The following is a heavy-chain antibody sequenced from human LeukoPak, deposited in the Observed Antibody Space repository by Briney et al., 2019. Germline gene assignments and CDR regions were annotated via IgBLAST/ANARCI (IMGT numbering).Heavy chain of an antibody. J-gene: IGHJ3*02. V-gene: IGHV1-2*02. CDR3: ARDPQDSSGWYNQPRAFDI. CDR1: GYTFTGYY. Sequence: GASVKVSCKASGYTFTGYYMHWVRQAPGQGLEWMGWINPNSGGTNYAQKFQGRVTMTRDTSISTAYMELSRLRSDDTAVYYCARDPQDSSGWYNQPRAFDIWGQGTMVTVSS. D-gene: IGHD6-19*01. CDR2: INPNSGGT.